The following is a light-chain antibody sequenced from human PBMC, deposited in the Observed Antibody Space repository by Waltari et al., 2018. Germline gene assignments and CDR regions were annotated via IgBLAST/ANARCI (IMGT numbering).Light chain of an antibody. CDR3: QHYLRLPAT. V-gene: IGKV3-20*01. Sequence: EIVLTQSPGTLSLSPGERSTLPCRASHGVSRALAWYQQKPGQAPRLLIYGASNRATGIPDRFSGSGSGTDFSLTISSLEPEDFAVYYCQHYLRLPATFGQGTKVEIK. J-gene: IGKJ1*01. CDR1: HGVSRA. CDR2: GAS.